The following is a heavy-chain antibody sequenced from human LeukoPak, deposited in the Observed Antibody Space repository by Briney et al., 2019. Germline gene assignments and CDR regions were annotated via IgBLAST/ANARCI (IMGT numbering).Heavy chain of an antibody. CDR3: AKYQTGTWTSYDSSDI. CDR2: INGESTFK. J-gene: IGHJ3*02. V-gene: IGHV3-21*01. Sequence: PGGSLRLSCTASGFSFSSPGMNWVRQAPGKGLEWVSSINGESTFKVYADSVKGRFTISRDNAKNSLYLQMDSLRAEDTAVYYCAKYQTGTWTSYDSSDIWGRGTLVTLSS. D-gene: IGHD1-7*01. CDR1: GFSFSSPG.